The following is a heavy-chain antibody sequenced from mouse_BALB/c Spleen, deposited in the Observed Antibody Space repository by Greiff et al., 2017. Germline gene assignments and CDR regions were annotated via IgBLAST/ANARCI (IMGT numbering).Heavy chain of an antibody. CDR1: GYTFTSYY. CDR2: INPSNGGT. D-gene: IGHD2-2*01. J-gene: IGHJ2*01. CDR3: TRGGLRREGFDY. V-gene: IGHV1S81*02. Sequence: QVQLQQPGAELVKPGASVKLSCKASGYTFTSYYMYWVKQRPGQGLEWIGGINPSNGGTNFNEKFKSKATLTVDKSSSTAYMQLSSLTSEDSAVYYCTRGGLRREGFDYWGQGTTLTVSS.